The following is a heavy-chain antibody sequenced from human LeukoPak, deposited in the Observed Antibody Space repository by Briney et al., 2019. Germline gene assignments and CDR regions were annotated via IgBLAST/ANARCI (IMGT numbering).Heavy chain of an antibody. J-gene: IGHJ4*02. CDR1: GFTVSSNY. D-gene: IGHD3-22*01. Sequence: GGSLRLXCAASGFTVSSNYMSWVRRAPGKGLEWVSVIYSGGSTYYADSVKGRFTISRDNSKNTLYLQMNSLRAEDTAVYYCAVKYYYDSSGYFDFDYWGQGTLVTVSS. CDR2: IYSGGST. V-gene: IGHV3-53*01. CDR3: AVKYYYDSSGYFDFDY.